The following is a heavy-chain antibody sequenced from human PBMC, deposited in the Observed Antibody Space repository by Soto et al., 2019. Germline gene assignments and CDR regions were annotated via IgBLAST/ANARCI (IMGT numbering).Heavy chain of an antibody. J-gene: IGHJ4*02. CDR2: IYYSGNT. CDR3: ARHAGGEGPGIDY. CDR1: GGSISSSSYY. D-gene: IGHD3-16*01. V-gene: IGHV4-39*01. Sequence: PSETLSLTCTVSGGSISSSSYYWGWIRQPPGKGLEWIGSIYYSGNTYYSPSLKSRVTMSVDTSKNQFSLQLSSVTAADTTVYYCARHAGGEGPGIDYWGQGTLVTVSS.